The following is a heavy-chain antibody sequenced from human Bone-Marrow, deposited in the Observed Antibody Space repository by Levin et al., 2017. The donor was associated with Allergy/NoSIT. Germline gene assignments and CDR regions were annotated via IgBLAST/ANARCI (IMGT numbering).Heavy chain of an antibody. Sequence: PGGSLRLSCAASGFTFSSYWMSWVRQAPGKGLEWVANIKQDGSEKYYVDSVKGRFTISRDNAKNSLYLQMNSLRAEDTAVYYCARGAGLLWFGDPFIGFDYWGQGTLVTVSS. CDR3: ARGAGLLWFGDPFIGFDY. D-gene: IGHD3-10*01. V-gene: IGHV3-7*01. J-gene: IGHJ4*02. CDR1: GFTFSSYW. CDR2: IKQDGSEK.